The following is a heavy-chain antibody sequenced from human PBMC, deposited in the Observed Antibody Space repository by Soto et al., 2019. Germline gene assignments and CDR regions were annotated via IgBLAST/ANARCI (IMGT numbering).Heavy chain of an antibody. CDR1: GFTLGTYC. V-gene: IGHV3-48*02. D-gene: IGHD6-13*01. Sequence: DVQLVESGGGLVQPGGSLRLSCADSGFTLGTYCMNWVRQAPGKGREWISYISSSSDIIYYADSVKGRFTISRDNAKSSLYLQMNSLRDEDTAVYYCARPYSNRWSIYYGMDVWGQGTTVIVSS. J-gene: IGHJ6*02. CDR3: ARPYSNRWSIYYGMDV. CDR2: ISSSSDII.